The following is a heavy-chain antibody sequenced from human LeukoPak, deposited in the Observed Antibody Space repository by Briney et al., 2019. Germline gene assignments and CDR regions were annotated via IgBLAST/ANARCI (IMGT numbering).Heavy chain of an antibody. CDR2: ISGSSGST. Sequence: PGGSLRLSCAASGFTFSSYAMSWVRQAPGKGLEWVSAISGSSGSTYYADSVKGRFTISRDNSKNTLYLQMNSLRAEDTAVYYCAKPQGEWGYIDYYYYGMDVWGQGTTVTVSS. CDR3: AKPQGEWGYIDYYYYGMDV. D-gene: IGHD3-10*01. J-gene: IGHJ6*02. V-gene: IGHV3-23*01. CDR1: GFTFSSYA.